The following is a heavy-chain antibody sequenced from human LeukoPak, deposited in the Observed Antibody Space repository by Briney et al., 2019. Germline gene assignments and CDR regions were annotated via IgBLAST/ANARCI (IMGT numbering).Heavy chain of an antibody. CDR2: ISYDGSNK. D-gene: IGHD3/OR15-3a*01. J-gene: IGHJ3*02. CDR1: GFTFSSYG. CDR3: AKAWSGTVGFDI. V-gene: IGHV3-30*18. Sequence: GGSLGLSCAASGFTFSSYGMHWVRQALGKGLEWVAVISYDGSNKYYADSVKGRFTISRDNSKNTLYLQMNSLRAEDTAVYYCAKAWSGTVGFDIWGQGTVVTVSS.